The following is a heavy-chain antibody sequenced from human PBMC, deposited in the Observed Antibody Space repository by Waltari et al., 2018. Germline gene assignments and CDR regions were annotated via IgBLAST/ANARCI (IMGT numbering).Heavy chain of an antibody. CDR3: TRDGVRAGIVDQ. J-gene: IGHJ4*02. V-gene: IGHV1-2*02. CDR1: GYTFTGYY. D-gene: IGHD3-22*01. Sequence: QVQLVQSGAEVKKPGASVKVSCKASGYTFTGYYRHWVRQAPGQGLEWMGWIDPHSGGTNYAQKFQGRVTMTRDMSISTGYMELSRLTSDDTAVYFCTRDGVRAGIVDQWGQGTLVTVSS. CDR2: IDPHSGGT.